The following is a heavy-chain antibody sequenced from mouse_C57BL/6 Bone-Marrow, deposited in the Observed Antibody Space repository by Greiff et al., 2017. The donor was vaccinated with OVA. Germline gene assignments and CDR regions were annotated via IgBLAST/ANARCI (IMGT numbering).Heavy chain of an antibody. J-gene: IGHJ4*01. CDR3: ARDGGLRLVYAMDY. CDR2: IYPRDGST. Sequence: QVHVKQSGPELVKPGASVKLSCKASGYTFTSYDINWVKQRPGQGLEWIGWIYPRDGSTKYNEKFKGKATLTVETSSSTAYMELHSLTSEDSAVYFCARDGGLRLVYAMDYWGQGTSVTVSS. D-gene: IGHD1-2*01. CDR1: GYTFTSYD. V-gene: IGHV1-85*01.